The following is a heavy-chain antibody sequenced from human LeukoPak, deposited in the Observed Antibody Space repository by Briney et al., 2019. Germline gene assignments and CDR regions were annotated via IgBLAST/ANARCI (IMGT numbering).Heavy chain of an antibody. CDR3: ASHARVPNWFDP. V-gene: IGHV4-59*08. Sequence: PSETLSLTCTVSGGSISGYYWSWIRQPPGKGLEWIGYIYYSGSTNYNPSLKSRVTISVDASKNQFSLKLSAVTAADTAVYYCASHARVPNWFDPWGQGTLVTVSS. D-gene: IGHD3-10*01. CDR1: GGSISGYY. CDR2: IYYSGST. J-gene: IGHJ5*02.